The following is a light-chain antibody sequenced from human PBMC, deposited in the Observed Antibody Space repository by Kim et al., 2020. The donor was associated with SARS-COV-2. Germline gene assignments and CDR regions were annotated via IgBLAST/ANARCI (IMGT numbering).Light chain of an antibody. Sequence: ALGQPVTITCRRDSIRKYYANSYQQKPGRAPLLVISATTNRPSGIPDRFSGSSSGNTAALTITGTHAEAEADYYCDSRERSPNHVLFGGGTQLTVL. CDR2: ATT. V-gene: IGLV3-19*01. CDR3: DSRERSPNHVL. J-gene: IGLJ3*02. CDR1: SIRKYY.